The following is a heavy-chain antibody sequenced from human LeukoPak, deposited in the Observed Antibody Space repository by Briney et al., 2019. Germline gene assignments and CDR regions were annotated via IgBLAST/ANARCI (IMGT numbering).Heavy chain of an antibody. V-gene: IGHV4-39*01. D-gene: IGHD3-22*01. CDR1: GGSISSSGYY. J-gene: IGHJ4*02. Sequence: SETLSLTCTVSGGSISSSGYYWGWIRQPPGKGLEWIGSIYYSGSTYYNPSLKSRVTISVDTSKNQFSLKLSSVTAADTAVYYCASTITMIVVAFDYWGQGTLVTVSS. CDR2: IYYSGST. CDR3: ASTITMIVVAFDY.